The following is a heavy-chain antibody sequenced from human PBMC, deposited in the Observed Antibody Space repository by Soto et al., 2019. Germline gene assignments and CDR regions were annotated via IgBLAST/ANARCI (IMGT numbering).Heavy chain of an antibody. Sequence: QITLKESGPTLLKPTQTLTLTCTVSGFSLSTSGVGLGWICQSPGKSLEWLALIYWVDVQRYNPPLKTRLTSTKDDSRSQVVLTMANMDPVDTATYNCANSPCSGGTCYLFDCWGQGALVTVSS. J-gene: IGHJ4*02. CDR2: IYWVDVQ. CDR1: GFSLSTSGVG. CDR3: ANSPCSGGTCYLFDC. V-gene: IGHV2-5*02. D-gene: IGHD2-15*01.